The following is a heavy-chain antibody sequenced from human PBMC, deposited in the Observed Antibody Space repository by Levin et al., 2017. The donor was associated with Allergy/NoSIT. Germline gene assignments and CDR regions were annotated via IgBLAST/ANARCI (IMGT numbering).Heavy chain of an antibody. CDR1: GFNLIDSP. Sequence: GESLKISCAASGFNLIDSPIHWVRQAPGKGLEWVVVLSNDGITKAYADSVKGRFTISGDRSKNTVYLQMNSLKTDDTAVYYCARDGGLGFSDVDYWGQGTLVTVS. CDR2: LSNDGITK. D-gene: IGHD3-16*01. V-gene: IGHV3-30-3*01. J-gene: IGHJ4*02. CDR3: ARDGGLGFSDVDY.